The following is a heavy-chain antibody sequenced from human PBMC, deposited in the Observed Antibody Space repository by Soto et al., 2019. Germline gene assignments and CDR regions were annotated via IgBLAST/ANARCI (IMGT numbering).Heavy chain of an antibody. CDR2: MDPKSGNT. J-gene: IGHJ4*02. CDR3: ARGRGWLAY. CDR1: GYTFTNYD. D-gene: IGHD5-12*01. V-gene: IGHV1-8*01. Sequence: QVQLVQSGAEVKKPGASVKVSCKASGYTFTNYDINWVRQAPGQGLEWMGWMDPKSGNTDYAQKFQGRVTITRNTSISTAYLEVSSLSSDDTAVYVCARGRGWLAYWGQGTLVTVSS.